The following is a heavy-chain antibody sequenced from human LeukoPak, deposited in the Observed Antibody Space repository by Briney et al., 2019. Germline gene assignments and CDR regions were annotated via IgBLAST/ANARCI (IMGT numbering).Heavy chain of an antibody. CDR2: INQAGSHN. J-gene: IGHJ2*01. CDR1: LLSVLHYW. D-gene: IGHD2-15*01. Sequence: VCSLRLSCARSLLSVLHYWLIWVHPAPRRGLEGVDRINQAGSHNYYLDSVKGRFTISRDNAENSLYLQMNSLRGEDTAVYSCARVGFCSDSSCHAAGWYFDLWGRGTLVTVSS. V-gene: IGHV3-7*01. CDR3: ARVGFCSDSSCHAAGWYFDL.